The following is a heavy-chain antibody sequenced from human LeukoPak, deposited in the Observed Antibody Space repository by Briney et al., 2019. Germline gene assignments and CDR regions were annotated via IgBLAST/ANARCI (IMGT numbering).Heavy chain of an antibody. D-gene: IGHD6-13*01. CDR3: ATDMGAAAGTSYYGMDV. Sequence: GASVTVSCRVSGYTLTELSMHWVRQAPGKGLEWMGGFDPEDGETIYAQKFQGRVTMTEDTSTDTAYMELSSLRSEDTAVYYCATDMGAAAGTSYYGMDVWGQGTTVTVSS. J-gene: IGHJ6*02. CDR1: GYTLTELS. CDR2: FDPEDGET. V-gene: IGHV1-24*01.